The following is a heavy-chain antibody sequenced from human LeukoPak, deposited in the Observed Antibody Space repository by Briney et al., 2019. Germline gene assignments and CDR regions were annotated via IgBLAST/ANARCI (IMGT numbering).Heavy chain of an antibody. V-gene: IGHV4-61*08. CDR2: IYYSGST. CDR3: ARVGDYSYGNY. J-gene: IGHJ4*02. Sequence: SETLSLTCAVSGGSISSGGYYWSWIRQPPGKGLEWIGYIYYSGSTNYNPSLKSRVTISVDTSKNQFSLKLSSVTAADTAVYYCARVGDYSYGNYWGQGTLVTVSS. CDR1: GGSISSGGYY. D-gene: IGHD5-18*01.